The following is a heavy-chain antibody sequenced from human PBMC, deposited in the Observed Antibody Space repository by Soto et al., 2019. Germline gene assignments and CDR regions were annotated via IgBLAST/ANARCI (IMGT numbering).Heavy chain of an antibody. CDR3: AGSSYYDSSGYYYFDY. V-gene: IGHV1-69*13. J-gene: IGHJ4*02. CDR2: IIPIFGTA. Sequence: SVKVSCKASGGTFSIYASSWVRQAPGQGLEWMGGIIPIFGTANYAQKFQGRVTITADESTSTAYMELSSLRSEDTAVYYCAGSSYYDSSGYYYFDYWGQGTLVTVSS. D-gene: IGHD3-22*01. CDR1: GGTFSIYA.